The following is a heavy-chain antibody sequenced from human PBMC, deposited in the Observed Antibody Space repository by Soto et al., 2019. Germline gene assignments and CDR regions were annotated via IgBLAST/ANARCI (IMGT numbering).Heavy chain of an antibody. CDR2: ISGSGGST. CDR1: GFTFSSYA. CDR3: AKAVGYYDSSGYSWQFDY. V-gene: IGHV3-23*01. D-gene: IGHD3-22*01. Sequence: GSLRLSCAASGFTFSSYAMSWVRQAPGKGLEWVSAISGSGGSTYYADSVKGRFIISRDNSKNTLYLQMNSLRAEDTAVYYCAKAVGYYDSSGYSWQFDYWGQGTLVTVSS. J-gene: IGHJ4*02.